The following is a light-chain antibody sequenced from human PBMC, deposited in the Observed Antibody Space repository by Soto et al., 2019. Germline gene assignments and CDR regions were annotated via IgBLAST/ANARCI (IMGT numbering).Light chain of an antibody. V-gene: IGLV2-11*01. J-gene: IGLJ2*01. Sequence: QSVLTQPRSVSGSPGQSVTISCTGTSSDVGGYNYVSWYQQHPTKAPKLMIFDVTKRPSGVPDRFSGSKSGNTASLTISGLQAEDEADYYCCSYAGSSALDVLFGGGTKLTVL. CDR1: SSDVGGYNY. CDR3: CSYAGSSALDVL. CDR2: DVT.